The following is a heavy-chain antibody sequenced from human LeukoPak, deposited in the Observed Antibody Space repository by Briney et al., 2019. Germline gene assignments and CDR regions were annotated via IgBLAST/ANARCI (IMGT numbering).Heavy chain of an antibody. J-gene: IGHJ6*02. CDR2: INPNSGST. Sequence: ASVKVSCKASGYTFTGYYMHWVRQAPGQGLEWMGWINPNSGSTNYAQKFQGRVTMTRDTSISTAYMELSRLGSDDTAVYYCARSTYQLLSYYYYGMDVWGQGTTVTVSS. CDR3: ARSTYQLLSYYYYGMDV. V-gene: IGHV1-2*02. D-gene: IGHD2-2*01. CDR1: GYTFTGYY.